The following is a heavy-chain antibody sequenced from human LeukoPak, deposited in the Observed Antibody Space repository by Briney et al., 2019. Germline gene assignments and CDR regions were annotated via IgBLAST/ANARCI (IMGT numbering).Heavy chain of an antibody. Sequence: GRSLRLSCAASGFTFSTYAMHWVRQAPGKGLEWVSAISGSDGSTYYTDSVKGRFTISRDNSKNTLYLQMNSLRAEDTAIYYCARDIVRGEYFQHWGQGTLVTVSS. CDR3: ARDIVRGEYFQH. D-gene: IGHD3-16*02. V-gene: IGHV3-23*01. CDR1: GFTFSTYA. J-gene: IGHJ1*01. CDR2: ISGSDGST.